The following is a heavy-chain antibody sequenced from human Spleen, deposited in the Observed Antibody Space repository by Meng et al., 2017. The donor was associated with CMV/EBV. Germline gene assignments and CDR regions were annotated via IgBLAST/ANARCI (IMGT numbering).Heavy chain of an antibody. J-gene: IGHJ6*02. V-gene: IGHV1-46*01. D-gene: IGHD1/OR15-1a*01. CDR3: ARDPFGYNSDWHMYGMDV. CDR2: INPRDGDT. Sequence: ASVKVSCKPSGYTFTGYYMHWVRQSPGQGLEWMGIINPRDGDTTYAQKFQGRVTLTRDTSTTTVYMELSSLRSEDTAVYYCARDPFGYNSDWHMYGMDVWGRGTTVTVSS. CDR1: GYTFTGYY.